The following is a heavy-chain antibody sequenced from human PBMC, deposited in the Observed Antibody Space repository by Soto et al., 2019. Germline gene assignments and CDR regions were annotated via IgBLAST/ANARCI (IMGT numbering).Heavy chain of an antibody. CDR2: IWYDGNNK. J-gene: IGHJ6*02. CDR3: ARSADSSSWYRADV. Sequence: GGSLRLSCAASGFTFSSYGMHWVRQAPGKGLEWVAVIWYDGNNKYYADSVKGRFTISRDNSKNTLYLQMNSLRAEDTAVYYCARSADSSSWYRADVWGQGTTVTVSS. V-gene: IGHV3-33*01. CDR1: GFTFSSYG. D-gene: IGHD6-13*01.